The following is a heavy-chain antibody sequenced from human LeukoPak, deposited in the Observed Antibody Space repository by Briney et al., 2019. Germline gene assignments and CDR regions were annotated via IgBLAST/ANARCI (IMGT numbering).Heavy chain of an antibody. V-gene: IGHV5-51*01. CDR1: GYRFTSHW. Sequence: GESLKISCKGSGYRFTSHWIAWVRQMPGKGLEWMGIIYPADSDTRYSPSFQGQVIISADKSISTAYLQWSSLKASDTAMYYCARRGRDSNGYLNYFDYWGQEALVTVSS. CDR2: IYPADSDT. J-gene: IGHJ4*02. D-gene: IGHD3-22*01. CDR3: ARRGRDSNGYLNYFDY.